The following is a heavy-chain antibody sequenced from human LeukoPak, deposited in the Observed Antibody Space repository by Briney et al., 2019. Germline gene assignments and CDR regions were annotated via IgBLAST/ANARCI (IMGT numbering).Heavy chain of an antibody. V-gene: IGHV3-23*01. D-gene: IGHD3-9*01. CDR2: ISGTGGST. CDR1: GFTFSSYA. Sequence: GGSLRLSCAASGFTFSSYAMSWVRQSPGKGLEWVSAISGTGGSTYYADSVKGRFTISRDNSKNTLYLQMNSLRAEDTAVYYCAKQSIRYRNWFDPWGQGTLVTVSS. J-gene: IGHJ5*02. CDR3: AKQSIRYRNWFDP.